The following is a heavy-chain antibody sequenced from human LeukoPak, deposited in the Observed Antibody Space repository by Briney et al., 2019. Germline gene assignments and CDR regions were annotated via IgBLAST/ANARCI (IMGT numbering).Heavy chain of an antibody. CDR2: IYTSGST. V-gene: IGHV4-4*07. Sequence: SETPSLTCTVPGGSISSHYWSWIRQPPRKGPDWIGRIYTSGSTNYNPSLKSRVTMSVDTSKNQFSLKLSSVTAADTAVYYCARGSSSSSWYWFDPWGQGTLVTVSS. CDR1: GGSISSHY. J-gene: IGHJ5*02. D-gene: IGHD6-6*01. CDR3: ARGSSSSSWYWFDP.